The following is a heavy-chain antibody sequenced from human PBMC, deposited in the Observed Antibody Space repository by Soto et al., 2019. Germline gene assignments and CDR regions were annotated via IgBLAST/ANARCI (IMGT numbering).Heavy chain of an antibody. J-gene: IGHJ6*02. CDR1: GGSISSGGYY. V-gene: IGHV4-31*03. Sequence: SETLSLTCTVSGGSISSGGYYWTWIRQHPGKGLEWIGYIYYSGSTYYNPSLKSRVTISVDTSKNQFSLKLSSVTAADTAVYYCARVCGGDCHYVMYVSAQGTTVTGSS. CDR2: IYYSGST. CDR3: ARVCGGDCHYVMYV. D-gene: IGHD2-21*02.